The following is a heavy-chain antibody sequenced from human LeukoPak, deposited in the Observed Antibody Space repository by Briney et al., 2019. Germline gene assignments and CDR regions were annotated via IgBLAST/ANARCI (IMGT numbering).Heavy chain of an antibody. CDR1: GFTFSSYA. V-gene: IGHV3-23*01. Sequence: GGSLRLSCAASGFTFSSYAMSWVRQAQGKGLEWVSAITSSGSSTYYADSVKGRFTISRDNAKNSLYLQMNSLRAEDTAVYYCARDSGSAHLFDYWGQGTLVTVSS. J-gene: IGHJ4*02. D-gene: IGHD3-10*01. CDR3: ARDSGSAHLFDY. CDR2: ITSSGSST.